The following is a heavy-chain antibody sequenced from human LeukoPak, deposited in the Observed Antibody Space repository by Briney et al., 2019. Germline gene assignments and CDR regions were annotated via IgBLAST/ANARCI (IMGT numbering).Heavy chain of an antibody. V-gene: IGHV4-34*01. J-gene: IGHJ1*01. CDR2: INHSGST. CDR3: ARGGDYVPEH. Sequence: SSETLSLTCAVYGGSFSGYYWSWIRQPPGKGLEWIGEINHSGSTNYNPSLKSRVTISVDTSKNQFSLKLSSVTAADTAVYYCARGGDYVPEHWGQGTLVTVSS. CDR1: GGSFSGYY. D-gene: IGHD4-17*01.